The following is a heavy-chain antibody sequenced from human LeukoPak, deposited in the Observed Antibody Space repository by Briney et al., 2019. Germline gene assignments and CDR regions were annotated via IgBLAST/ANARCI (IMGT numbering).Heavy chain of an antibody. J-gene: IGHJ6*03. V-gene: IGHV3-15*01. Sequence: PSETLSLTCTVSGGSISSYYWSWIRQPAGKGLEWVGRIKSKTDGGATDYAAPVKGRFTISRDDSKNTLYLQMNSLKTEDTAVYYCTTSMDVWGRGTTVTVSS. CDR3: TTSMDV. CDR1: GGSISSYY. CDR2: IKSKTDGGAT.